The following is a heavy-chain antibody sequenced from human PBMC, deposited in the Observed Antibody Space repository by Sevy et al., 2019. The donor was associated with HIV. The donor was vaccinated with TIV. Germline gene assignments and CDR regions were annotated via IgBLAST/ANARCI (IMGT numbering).Heavy chain of an antibody. Sequence: ETLSLTCAVYGGSFSGYYWSWIRQPPGKGLEWIGEINHSGSTNYNPSLKSRVTISVDTSKNQFSLKLSSVTAADTAVYYCARVSADYDFWSGYYTNWFDPWGQGTLVTVSS. J-gene: IGHJ5*02. CDR1: GGSFSGYY. CDR3: ARVSADYDFWSGYYTNWFDP. V-gene: IGHV4-34*01. CDR2: INHSGST. D-gene: IGHD3-3*01.